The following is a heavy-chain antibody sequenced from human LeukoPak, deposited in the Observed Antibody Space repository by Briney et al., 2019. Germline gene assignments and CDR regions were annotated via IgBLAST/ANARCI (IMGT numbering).Heavy chain of an antibody. CDR1: GYSLTSYW. CDR2: TYPGDSDT. D-gene: IGHD2-15*01. CDR3: AMRSVGDCGGGSCFPFDP. J-gene: IGHJ5*02. V-gene: IGHV5-51*01. Sequence: GESLKISCKGSGYSLTSYWIGWVRQMPGKGLEWMGITYPGDSDTRYSPSFQGHVTISADKSTNTAYLQWGNLKASDSAMYYCAMRSVGDCGGGSCFPFDPWGQGTLVTVSS.